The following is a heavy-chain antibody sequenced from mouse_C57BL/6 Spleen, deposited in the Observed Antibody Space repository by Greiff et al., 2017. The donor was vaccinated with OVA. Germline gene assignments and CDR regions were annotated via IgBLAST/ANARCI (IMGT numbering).Heavy chain of an antibody. Sequence: VQLKESGPELVKPGASVKIPCKASGYTFTDYNMDWVKQSHGKSLEWIGDINPNNGGTIYNQKFKGKATLTVDKSSSTAYMELRSLTSEDTAVYYCARRLGREFAYWGQGTLVTVSA. CDR1: GYTFTDYN. J-gene: IGHJ3*01. CDR2: INPNNGGT. CDR3: ARRLGREFAY. D-gene: IGHD4-1*01. V-gene: IGHV1-18*01.